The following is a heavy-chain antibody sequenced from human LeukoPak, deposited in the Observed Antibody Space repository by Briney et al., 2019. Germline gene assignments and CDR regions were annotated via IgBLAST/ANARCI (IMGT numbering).Heavy chain of an antibody. D-gene: IGHD3-22*01. CDR3: AIYDSSLDAFDI. CDR1: GGSTSSYY. V-gene: IGHV4-59*08. J-gene: IGHJ3*02. Sequence: PSETLSLTCTVSGGSTSSYYWSWIRQPPGKGLEWIGYISYSGSTNYNPSLKSRVTVSVDTSKNQFSLKLSSVTAADTAVYYCAIYDSSLDAFDIWGQGTVVTVSS. CDR2: ISYSGST.